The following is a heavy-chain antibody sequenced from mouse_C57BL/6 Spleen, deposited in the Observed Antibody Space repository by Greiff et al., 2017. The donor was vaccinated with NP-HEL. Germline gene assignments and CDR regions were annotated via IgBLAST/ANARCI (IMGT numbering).Heavy chain of an antibody. V-gene: IGHV2-2*01. J-gene: IGHJ4*01. CDR2: IWSGGST. CDR1: GFSLTSYG. D-gene: IGHD1-1*01. Sequence: VKLMESGPGLVQPSQSLSITCTVSGFSLTSYGVHWVRQSPGKGLEWLGVIWSGGSTDYNAAFISRLSISKDNSKSQVFFKMNSLQADDTAIYYCARTRLLLRPYYAMDYWGQGTSVTVSS. CDR3: ARTRLLLRPYYAMDY.